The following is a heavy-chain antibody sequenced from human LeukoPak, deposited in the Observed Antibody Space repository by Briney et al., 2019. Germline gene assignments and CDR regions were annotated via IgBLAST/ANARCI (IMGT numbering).Heavy chain of an antibody. CDR3: ARVLRYCSGGNCYSGGLGYMDV. D-gene: IGHD2-15*01. CDR2: ISSSGSTI. J-gene: IGHJ6*03. Sequence: GGSLRLSCAASGFTFSSYEMNWVRQAPGKGLEWVSYISSSGSTIYYADSVKGRFTISRDNAKNSLFLQMNSLRAEDTAVYYCARVLRYCSGGNCYSGGLGYMDVWGKGTTVNISS. CDR1: GFTFSSYE. V-gene: IGHV3-48*03.